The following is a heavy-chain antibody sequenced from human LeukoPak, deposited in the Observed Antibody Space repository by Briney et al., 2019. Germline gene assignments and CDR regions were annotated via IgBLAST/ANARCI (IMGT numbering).Heavy chain of an antibody. CDR3: ARARWNDRGSQVDY. CDR1: GGSISSGGYY. V-gene: IGHV4-31*03. J-gene: IGHJ4*02. Sequence: PSETLSLACTVSGGSISSGGYYWSWIRQHPGKGLEWIGYIYYSGSTYYNPSLKSRVTISVDTSKNQFSLKLSPVTAADTAVYYCARARWNDRGSQVDYWGQGTLVTVSS. D-gene: IGHD1-1*01. CDR2: IYYSGST.